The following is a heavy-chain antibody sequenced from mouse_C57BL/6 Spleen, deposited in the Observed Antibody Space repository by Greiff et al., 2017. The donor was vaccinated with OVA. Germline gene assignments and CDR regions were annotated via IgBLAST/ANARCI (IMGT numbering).Heavy chain of an antibody. Sequence: QVQLKESGPGLVAPSQSLSITCTVSGFSFTSYAISWVRQPPGQGLEWLGVIWTGGGTNYNSALKSRLSISKDNSKSQVFLKMNRLQTDDTARDYWARNWPDYYGSSFTLDYWGQGTTLTVSS. CDR2: IWTGGGT. D-gene: IGHD1-1*01. CDR3: ARNWPDYYGSSFTLDY. J-gene: IGHJ2*01. V-gene: IGHV2-9-1*01. CDR1: GFSFTSYA.